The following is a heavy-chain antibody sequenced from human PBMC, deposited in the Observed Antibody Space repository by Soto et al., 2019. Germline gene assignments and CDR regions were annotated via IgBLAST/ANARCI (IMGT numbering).Heavy chain of an antibody. D-gene: IGHD1-26*01. Sequence: KPSETLSLTCSVSNSSVNNRYYWGWIRQPPGKGLEWIASIYNSGSTHYNPSLKSRATISVDTSKNQFSLKLSSVTAADTAVYYCARQWELLAEAFDIWGQGTMVTVSS. CDR2: IYNSGST. CDR1: NSSVNNRYY. J-gene: IGHJ3*02. CDR3: ARQWELLAEAFDI. V-gene: IGHV4-38-2*02.